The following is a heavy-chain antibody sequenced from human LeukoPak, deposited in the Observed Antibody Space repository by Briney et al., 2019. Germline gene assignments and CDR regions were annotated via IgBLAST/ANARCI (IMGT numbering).Heavy chain of an antibody. V-gene: IGHV4-39*01. Sequence: KPSETLSLTCSVSGDSVSRSDSYWDWIRQPPGKGLEWIGTIYYSGRTCYSPSLKSRVTMSVDPSNNQFSLNLRSVTAADTALYYCARRRYYDGSGYLEWGQGTLLSVSS. CDR3: ARRRYYDGSGYLE. J-gene: IGHJ1*01. D-gene: IGHD3-22*01. CDR2: IYYSGRT. CDR1: GDSVSRSDSY.